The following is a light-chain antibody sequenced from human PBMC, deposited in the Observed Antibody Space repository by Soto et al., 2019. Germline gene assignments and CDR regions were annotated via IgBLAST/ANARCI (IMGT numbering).Light chain of an antibody. Sequence: DIQMTQSPSSLSASVGDRVTFTCRASRGITNHLAWYQQKPGKVPKLLIYAASTLQSGVPSRFSGSGSGTDFTLTMSSLQPEDVATYFCLTYNSGLWTFGQGTKVEIK. CDR3: LTYNSGLWT. V-gene: IGKV1-27*01. CDR1: RGITNH. CDR2: AAS. J-gene: IGKJ1*01.